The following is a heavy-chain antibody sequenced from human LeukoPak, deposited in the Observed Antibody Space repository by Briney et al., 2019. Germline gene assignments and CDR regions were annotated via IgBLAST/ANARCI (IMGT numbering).Heavy chain of an antibody. J-gene: IGHJ4*02. Sequence: GGSLRLSCAVSGSTFSNYGMHWVRQAPGKGLEWVAVISYDGSNKYYADSVKGRFTISRDNSKNTLYLQMNSLRAEDTALYYCAKDIAAFCGGDCYHKGFDYWGQGTLVTVSS. D-gene: IGHD2-21*02. CDR3: AKDIAAFCGGDCYHKGFDY. V-gene: IGHV3-30*18. CDR1: GSTFSNYG. CDR2: ISYDGSNK.